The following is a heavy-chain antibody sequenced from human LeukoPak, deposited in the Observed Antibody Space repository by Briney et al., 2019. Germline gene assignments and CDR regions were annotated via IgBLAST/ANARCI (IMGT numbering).Heavy chain of an antibody. V-gene: IGHV5-51*01. Sequence: GESLKISCKGSGYSFTSYWIGWVRQMPGKGLEWMGIIYPGDSDTRYSPSFQGQVTISADKSISTAYLQWSSLKASDTAMYYCARLGLRYFDWLMDEGGYWGQGTLVTVSS. CDR3: ARLGLRYFDWLMDEGGY. CDR1: GYSFTSYW. J-gene: IGHJ4*02. D-gene: IGHD3-9*01. CDR2: IYPGDSDT.